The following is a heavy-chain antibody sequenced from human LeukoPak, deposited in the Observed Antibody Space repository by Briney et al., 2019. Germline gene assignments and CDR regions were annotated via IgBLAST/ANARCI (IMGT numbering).Heavy chain of an antibody. J-gene: IGHJ4*02. Sequence: GGSLRLSCAASGFTFSSYEMNWVREAPGPGLEWVSSISSSSYIYYADSVKGRFTISRDNAKNSLYLQMNSLRVEATAVYYCARDEDGSRILDYWGQGTLVTVSS. D-gene: IGHD5-24*01. CDR2: ISSSSYI. V-gene: IGHV3-21*01. CDR1: GFTFSSYE. CDR3: ARDEDGSRILDY.